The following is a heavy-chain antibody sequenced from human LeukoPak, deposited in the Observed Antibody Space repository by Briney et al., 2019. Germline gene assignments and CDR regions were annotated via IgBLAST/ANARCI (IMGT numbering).Heavy chain of an antibody. CDR1: GFTFSNYW. CDR2: IKQDGSEK. CDR3: ARNSLTYEYYFDY. D-gene: IGHD3-3*01. J-gene: IGHJ4*02. Sequence: GGSLRLSCAASGFTFSNYWMSWVRQAPGKGLEWVANIKQDGSEKYYVDSVKGRFTISRDNAKNSLYLQMSSLRAEDTAVYYCARNSLTYEYYFDYWGQGTLSPSPQ. V-gene: IGHV3-7*01.